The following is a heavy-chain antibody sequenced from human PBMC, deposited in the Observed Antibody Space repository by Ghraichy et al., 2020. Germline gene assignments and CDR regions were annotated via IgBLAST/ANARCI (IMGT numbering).Heavy chain of an antibody. J-gene: IGHJ6*02. Sequence: GGSLRLSCAASGFTFSDYYMSWVRQAPGKGLEWISYISGDSAYTNYADSVKGRFTISRDNAKNSLFLQMNSLRAEDSAAYFCAREGSTVSVNHYYYYGMDVWGQGTTVTVSS. CDR3: AREGSTVSVNHYYYYGMDV. CDR1: GFTFSDYY. D-gene: IGHD2-2*01. V-gene: IGHV3-11*05. CDR2: ISGDSAYT.